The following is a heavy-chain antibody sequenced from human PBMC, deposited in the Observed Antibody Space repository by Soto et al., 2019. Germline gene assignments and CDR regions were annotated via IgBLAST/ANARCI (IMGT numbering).Heavy chain of an antibody. J-gene: IGHJ4*02. Sequence: QVQLVQSGAEVKKPGASVKVSCKASGYTFTSYDINWVRQAPGQGLEWMGWLNPNSGNTVYAQKFQGRVTMTRNTSITTAHMDLSSLRSEDTAVYYCTSQDHYDSSGYYSTWGQGPLVTVSS. CDR1: GYTFTSYD. CDR3: TSQDHYDSSGYYST. CDR2: LNPNSGNT. V-gene: IGHV1-8*01. D-gene: IGHD3-22*01.